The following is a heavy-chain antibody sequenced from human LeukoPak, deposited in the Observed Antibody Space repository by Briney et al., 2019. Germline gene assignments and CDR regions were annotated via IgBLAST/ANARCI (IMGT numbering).Heavy chain of an antibody. Sequence: PGGSLRLSCASSGFTFSSYAMSSVREAPGKGLDGVSAISGSGGSTYYADSVKGCFTISRDNSKNTLYLQINSLRAEDTAVYYCAKESPAPKISGRYDLVFSYWGQGTLVTVSS. J-gene: IGHJ4*02. CDR1: GFTFSSYA. CDR3: AKESPAPKISGRYDLVFSY. V-gene: IGHV3-23*01. CDR2: ISGSGGST. D-gene: IGHD5-12*01.